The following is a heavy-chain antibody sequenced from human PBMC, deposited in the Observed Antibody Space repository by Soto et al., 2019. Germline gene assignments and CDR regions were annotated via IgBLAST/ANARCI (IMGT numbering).Heavy chain of an antibody. CDR3: ARLSSPDY. D-gene: IGHD6-13*01. Sequence: SETLSLTCAVYGGSFSGYYWSWIRQPPGKGLEWIGEINHSGSTNYNPSLKSRVTISVDTSKNQFSLKLSSVTAADTAVYYCARLSSPDYWGQGTLVTVSS. V-gene: IGHV4-34*01. J-gene: IGHJ4*02. CDR1: GGSFSGYY. CDR2: INHSGST.